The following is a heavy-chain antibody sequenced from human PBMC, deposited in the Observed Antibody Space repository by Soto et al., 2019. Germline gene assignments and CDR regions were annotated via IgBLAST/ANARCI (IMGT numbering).Heavy chain of an antibody. CDR2: IYYSGYT. CDR3: ARVEVELEQPLNWFDP. V-gene: IGHV4-39*01. Sequence: SETLSLTCSVSGDSTTSDAYYWGWIRQPPGKGLEWLGSIYYSGYTYYNPSLKSRVTISVDTSRNQFSLNLRSVTAADTAVYYCARVEVELEQPLNWFDPWGQGTLVTVS. CDR1: GDSTTSDAYY. D-gene: IGHD1-1*01. J-gene: IGHJ5*02.